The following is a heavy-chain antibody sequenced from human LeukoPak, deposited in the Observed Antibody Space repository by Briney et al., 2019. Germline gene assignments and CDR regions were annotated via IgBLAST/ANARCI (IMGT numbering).Heavy chain of an antibody. D-gene: IGHD3-22*01. CDR3: ARVAYYDSSGYYAPYWYFDL. Sequence: SETLSLTCTVSGGSISRYYWSWIRQPPGKGLEWIGYIYYSGSTNYNPSLKSRVTISVDRSKNQFSLKLSSVTAADTAVYYCARVAYYDSSGYYAPYWYFDLWGRGTLVTVSS. CDR1: GGSISRYY. V-gene: IGHV4-59*12. CDR2: IYYSGST. J-gene: IGHJ2*01.